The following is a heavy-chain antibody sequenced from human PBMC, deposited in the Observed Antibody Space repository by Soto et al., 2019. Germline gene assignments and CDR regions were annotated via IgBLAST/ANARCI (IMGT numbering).Heavy chain of an antibody. J-gene: IGHJ6*02. D-gene: IGHD2-21*02. Sequence: QVQLLESGGGVVQPGRSLRLSCAASGFTFSSYGMHWVRQAPGKGLEWVAVIWYDGSNKYYADSVKGRFTISRDNSKNTLYLQMNSLRAEATAVYYGARVRRDCNPPYYYGMDVWGQGTTVTVSS. CDR2: IWYDGSNK. V-gene: IGHV3-33*01. CDR3: ARVRRDCNPPYYYGMDV. CDR1: GFTFSSYG.